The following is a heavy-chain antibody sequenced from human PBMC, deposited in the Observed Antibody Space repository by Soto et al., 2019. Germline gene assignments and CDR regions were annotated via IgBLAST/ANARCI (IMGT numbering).Heavy chain of an antibody. D-gene: IGHD6-13*01. CDR2: ISYDGSNK. V-gene: IGHV3-30*18. Sequence: SLRLSCAASGFTFSSYGMHWVRQAPGKGLEWVAVISYDGSNKYYADSVKGRFTISRDNSKNTLYLQMNSLRAEDTAVYYCAKDPSRIAAAGHDYWGQGTLVTVSS. CDR3: AKDPSRIAAAGHDY. J-gene: IGHJ4*02. CDR1: GFTFSSYG.